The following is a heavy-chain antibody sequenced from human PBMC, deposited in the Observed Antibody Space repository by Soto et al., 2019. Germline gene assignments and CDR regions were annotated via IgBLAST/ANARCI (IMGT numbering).Heavy chain of an antibody. Sequence: GGSLRLSCAASGFTFSRYWMTWVRQAPGEGLEWVANIKQDGSEIYYVDSVKGRFTISRDNAENSLYLQMNSLRAEDTAVYYCASDPSCSGGSCYDYWGQGTLFSVSS. V-gene: IGHV3-7*01. CDR1: GFTFSRYW. J-gene: IGHJ4*02. D-gene: IGHD2-15*01. CDR2: IKQDGSEI. CDR3: ASDPSCSGGSCYDY.